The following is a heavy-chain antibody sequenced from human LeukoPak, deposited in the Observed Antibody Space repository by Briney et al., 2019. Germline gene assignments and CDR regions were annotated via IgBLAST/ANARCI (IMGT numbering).Heavy chain of an antibody. D-gene: IGHD6-19*01. J-gene: IGHJ3*02. V-gene: IGHV5-51*01. Sequence: GESLKISCKGSGYSFTSYWIGWVRQMPGKGLEWMGIIYPGDSDTRYSPSFQGQVTISADKSISTAYLQWSSLKASDTAMYYCASTSHILTPDGSGWSRGGAFDIWGQGTMVPVSS. CDR3: ASTSHILTPDGSGWSRGGAFDI. CDR1: GYSFTSYW. CDR2: IYPGDSDT.